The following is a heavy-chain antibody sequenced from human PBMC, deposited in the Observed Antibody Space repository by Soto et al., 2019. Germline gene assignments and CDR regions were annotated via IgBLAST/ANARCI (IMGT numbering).Heavy chain of an antibody. J-gene: IGHJ5*02. CDR1: GGSISYYY. CDR3: ARDRTAAGPSNWFDP. CDR2: IYPSGST. D-gene: IGHD6-13*01. V-gene: IGHV4-4*07. Sequence: SETLSLTCTVSGGSISYYYWSWIRQSAGKGLEWIGRIYPSGSTNYNPSLKGRVTMSVDTSNNQFSLNLGSVTAADTAVYYCARDRTAAGPSNWFDPWGQGTLVTVSS.